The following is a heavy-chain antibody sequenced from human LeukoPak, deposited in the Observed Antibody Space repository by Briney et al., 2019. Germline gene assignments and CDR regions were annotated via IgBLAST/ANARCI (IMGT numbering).Heavy chain of an antibody. CDR3: ARDLSGSLYFDY. Sequence: SETLSLTCTVSGASISSYYYNWIRQTAGGGLEWIGRLYISGSTDYNPSLKSRVTISVDTSNNQFSLKLNSVTAADTAVYFCARDLSGSLYFDYWGQGVLVTVSS. J-gene: IGHJ4*02. CDR2: LYISGST. V-gene: IGHV4-4*07. CDR1: GASISSYY. D-gene: IGHD3-10*01.